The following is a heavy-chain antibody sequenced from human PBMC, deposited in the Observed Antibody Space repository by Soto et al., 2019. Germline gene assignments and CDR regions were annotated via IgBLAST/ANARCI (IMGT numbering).Heavy chain of an antibody. CDR1: GGSISSSSYY. D-gene: IGHD2-2*01. J-gene: IGHJ5*02. CDR3: ARHRGGSSNYEEGVNWFDP. Sequence: SETLSLTCTVSGGSISSSSYYWGWIRQPPGKGLEWIGSIYYSGSTYYNPSLKSRVTISVDTSKNQFSLKLSSVTAADTAVYYCARHRGGSSNYEEGVNWFDPWGQGTLVTVSS. V-gene: IGHV4-39*01. CDR2: IYYSGST.